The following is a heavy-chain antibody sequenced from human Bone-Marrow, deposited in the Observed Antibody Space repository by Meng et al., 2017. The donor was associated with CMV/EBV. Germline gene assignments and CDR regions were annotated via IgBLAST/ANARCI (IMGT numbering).Heavy chain of an antibody. V-gene: IGHV3-23*03. CDR3: AKDSAVGPPGY. J-gene: IGHJ4*02. D-gene: IGHD1-26*01. Sequence: GESLKLSCAASGCTFSSYAMSWVRQAPGKGLEWVSVIYSGGSSTYYADSVKGRFTISRDNSKNTLYLQMNSLRAEDTAVYYCAKDSAVGPPGYWGQGTLVTVSS. CDR2: IYSGGSST. CDR1: GCTFSSYA.